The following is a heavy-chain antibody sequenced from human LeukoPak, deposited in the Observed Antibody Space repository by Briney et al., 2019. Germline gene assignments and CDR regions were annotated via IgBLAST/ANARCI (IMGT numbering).Heavy chain of an antibody. D-gene: IGHD5-12*01. CDR2: TSSSGDYI. Sequence: GGSLRLSCAASGFTFGAYSMNWVRQAPGKGLEWVSSTSSSGDYIHYSDSVKGRFAISRDNTKTSVFLQMNTLRVEDTAVYYCARSDIARSGDWFFDIWGRGTLVAVSS. CDR1: GFTFGAYS. J-gene: IGHJ2*01. CDR3: ARSDIARSGDWFFDI. V-gene: IGHV3-21*01.